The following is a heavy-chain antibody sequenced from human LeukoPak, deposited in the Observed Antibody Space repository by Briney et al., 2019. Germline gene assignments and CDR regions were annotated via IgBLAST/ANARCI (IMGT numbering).Heavy chain of an antibody. V-gene: IGHV3-21*01. J-gene: IGHJ3*02. D-gene: IGHD2-2*01. CDR1: GFTFSSYS. CDR2: ISSSSSYI. CDR3: AREGVVVVPAFDI. Sequence: PGGSLRLSCAASGFTFSSYSMNWVRQAPGKGLEWASSISSSSSYIYYADSVKGRFTISRDNAKNSLYLQMNSLRAEDTAVYYCAREGVVVVPAFDIWGQGTMVTVSS.